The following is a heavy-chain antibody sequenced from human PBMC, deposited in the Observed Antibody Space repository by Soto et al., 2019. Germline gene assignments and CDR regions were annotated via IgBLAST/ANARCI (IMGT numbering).Heavy chain of an antibody. V-gene: IGHV4-30-4*01. J-gene: IGHJ4*02. CDR1: GGSISSGDYY. CDR2: IYYSGST. Sequence: PSETLSLTCTVSGGSISSGDYYWSWIRQPPGKGLEWIAYIYYSGSTYYNPSLESRVTISQDMSKNQFSLKLRSVTAADTAVYYCARAVDTAMVSLYYFDYWGQGTLVTVS. D-gene: IGHD5-18*01. CDR3: ARAVDTAMVSLYYFDY.